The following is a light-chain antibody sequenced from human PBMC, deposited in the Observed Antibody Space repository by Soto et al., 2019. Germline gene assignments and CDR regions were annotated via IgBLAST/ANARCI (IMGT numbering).Light chain of an antibody. CDR3: QQYNNWPRIT. CDR2: GAS. Sequence: EILMTQSPSTLSVSPGERATLTCRASQSVSSKIAWYQQKPGKAPRLLIYGASTWDSEVPSRFSGSGSGTEFTLTISSLQSEDFAVYYCQQYNNWPRITFGQGTRLEN. CDR1: QSVSSK. V-gene: IGKV3-15*01. J-gene: IGKJ5*01.